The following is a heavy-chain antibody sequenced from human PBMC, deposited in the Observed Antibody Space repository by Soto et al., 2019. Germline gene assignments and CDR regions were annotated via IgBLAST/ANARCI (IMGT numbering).Heavy chain of an antibody. D-gene: IGHD6-13*01. Sequence: PGESLKISCKGSGYSFTSYWIGWVRQMPGKGLEWMGIIYPGDSDTRYSPSFQGQVTISADKSISTAYLQWSSLKASDTAMYYCASASSNDHYGMDVWGQGTTVTVSS. CDR2: IYPGDSDT. CDR3: ASASSNDHYGMDV. V-gene: IGHV5-51*01. CDR1: GYSFTSYW. J-gene: IGHJ6*02.